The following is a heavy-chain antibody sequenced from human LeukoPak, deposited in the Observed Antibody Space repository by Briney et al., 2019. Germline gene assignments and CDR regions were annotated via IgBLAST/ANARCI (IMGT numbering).Heavy chain of an antibody. CDR1: GYTFTSYG. D-gene: IGHD4-23*01. CDR2: ISAYNGNT. J-gene: IGHJ4*02. Sequence: ASVKVSCKASGYTFTSYGISWVRQAPGQGLEWMGWISAYNGNTNYAQKLQGRVTMTTDTSTSTAYMELRSLRSDDTAVYYCARNLYGGNSWDVFDYWGQGTLVTVSS. V-gene: IGHV1-18*01. CDR3: ARNLYGGNSWDVFDY.